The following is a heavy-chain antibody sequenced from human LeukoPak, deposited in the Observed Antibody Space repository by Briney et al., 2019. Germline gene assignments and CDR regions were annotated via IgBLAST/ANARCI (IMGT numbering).Heavy chain of an antibody. D-gene: IGHD6-19*01. CDR1: GFTFSRYA. V-gene: IGHV3-23*01. CDR2: VSTDGDT. Sequence: GGALGLSCAASGFTFSRYAMSWVRQAPGKGLEWVSSVSTDGDTYYTDSVKGRFTISRDVSRNTLFLQMISLRAEDTALYYCARSRSGSVAGTSDYWGQGTLVIVSS. J-gene: IGHJ4*02. CDR3: ARSRSGSVAGTSDY.